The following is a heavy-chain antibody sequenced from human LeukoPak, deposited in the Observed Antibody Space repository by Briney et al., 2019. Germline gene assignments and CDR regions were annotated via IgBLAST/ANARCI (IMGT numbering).Heavy chain of an antibody. J-gene: IGHJ4*02. Sequence: GGSLRLSCAASGFTFSSYWMHWVRQAPGKGLVWVSRINSDGSSTSYADSVKGRFTISRDNAKNTLYLQMNSLRAEDTAVYYCARGGSSGWHDEIDYWGQGTLVTVSS. CDR2: INSDGSST. V-gene: IGHV3-74*01. CDR1: GFTFSSYW. CDR3: ARGGSSGWHDEIDY. D-gene: IGHD6-19*01.